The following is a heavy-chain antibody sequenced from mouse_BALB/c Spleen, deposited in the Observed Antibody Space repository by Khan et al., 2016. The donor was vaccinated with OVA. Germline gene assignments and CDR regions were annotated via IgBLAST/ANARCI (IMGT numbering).Heavy chain of an antibody. J-gene: IGHJ3*01. CDR1: GYTFTDFL. CDR3: ARAGYGGFAH. D-gene: IGHD3-2*02. V-gene: IGHV1-77*01. Sequence: QVQLQQSGPELVKPGASVKMSCKASGYTFTDFLISWLKQRPGQGLEWIGEIYPGSGYIYYNEKFKGKATLTSDKSSNTAYMQLTSLTSEDSAVYFCARAGYGGFAHWGQGTPVTVSA. CDR2: IYPGSGYI.